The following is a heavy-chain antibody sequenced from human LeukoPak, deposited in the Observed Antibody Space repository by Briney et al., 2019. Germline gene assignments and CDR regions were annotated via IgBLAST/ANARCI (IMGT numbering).Heavy chain of an antibody. Sequence: PSETLSLTCTVSGGSISSYYWSWIWQPPGKGLEWIGYIYYSGSTNYNPSLKSRVTISVDTSKNQFSLKLSSVTAADTAVYYCAREGGNRYDSSGYYWIDYWGQGTLVTVSS. V-gene: IGHV4-59*01. J-gene: IGHJ4*02. D-gene: IGHD3-22*01. CDR2: IYYSGST. CDR1: GGSISSYY. CDR3: AREGGNRYDSSGYYWIDY.